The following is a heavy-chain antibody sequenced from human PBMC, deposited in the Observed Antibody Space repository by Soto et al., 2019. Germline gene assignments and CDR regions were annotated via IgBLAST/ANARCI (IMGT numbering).Heavy chain of an antibody. D-gene: IGHD5-12*01. CDR2: IYYSGST. Sequence: QVQLQESGPGLVKPSQTLSLTCTVSGGSISSGGYYWSWIRQHPGKGLEWIGYIYYSGSTYYNPSLKSRVTISVDTSKNQFSLKLISVTAADTAVYYCARDWDLVATTQYGMDVWGQGTTVTVSS. J-gene: IGHJ6*02. CDR1: GGSISSGGYY. V-gene: IGHV4-31*03. CDR3: ARDWDLVATTQYGMDV.